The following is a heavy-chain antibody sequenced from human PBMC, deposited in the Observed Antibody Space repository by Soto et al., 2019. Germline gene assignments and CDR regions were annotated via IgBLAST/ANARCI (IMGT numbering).Heavy chain of an antibody. CDR2: IWYDGSNK. CDR3: ARSKIAAHHFDY. D-gene: IGHD6-6*01. Sequence: QVQLVESGGGVVQPGRSLRLSCAASGFTFSSYGMHWVRQAPGKGLEWVAVIWYDGSNKYYADSVKGRFTISRDNSKNPLYLQMNSLRAEDTAVYYCARSKIAAHHFDYWGQGTLVTVSS. V-gene: IGHV3-33*01. J-gene: IGHJ4*02. CDR1: GFTFSSYG.